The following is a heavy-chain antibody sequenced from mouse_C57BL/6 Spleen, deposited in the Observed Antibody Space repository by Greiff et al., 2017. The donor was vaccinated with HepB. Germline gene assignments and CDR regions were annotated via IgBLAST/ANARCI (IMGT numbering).Heavy chain of an antibody. CDR2: INPSNGGT. Sequence: QVHVKQPGTELVKPGASVKLSCKASGYTFTSYWMHWVKQRPGQGLEWIGNINPSNGGTNYNEKFKSKATLTVDKSSSTAYMQLSSLTSEDSAVYYCARSIYDGYYPFAYWGQGTLVTVSA. J-gene: IGHJ3*01. CDR1: GYTFTSYW. D-gene: IGHD2-3*01. CDR3: ARSIYDGYYPFAY. V-gene: IGHV1-53*01.